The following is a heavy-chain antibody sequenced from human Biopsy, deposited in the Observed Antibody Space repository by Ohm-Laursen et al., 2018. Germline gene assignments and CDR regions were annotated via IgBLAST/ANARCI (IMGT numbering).Heavy chain of an antibody. J-gene: IGHJ4*02. CDR1: GASISDYY. CDR3: AKGYTDYSDSSGFSYYFRY. V-gene: IGHV4-4*07. Sequence: TLSLTCAVSGASISDYYCVWIRQPAGKGLEWIGLIFTRGSTTYNPSLRSRVTMTVDTSKNQFTLKLRSVTAADTAIYYCAKGYTDYSDSSGFSYYFRYWGQGTLVTVSS. D-gene: IGHD3-22*01. CDR2: IFTRGST.